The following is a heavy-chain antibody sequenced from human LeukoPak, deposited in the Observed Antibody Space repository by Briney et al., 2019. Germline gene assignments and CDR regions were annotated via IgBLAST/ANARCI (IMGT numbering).Heavy chain of an antibody. V-gene: IGHV3-43D*04. Sequence: GGSLRLSCAASGFTFGDYAMHWVRQAPGKGLEWVSLISWDGGSTNYADSVKGRFTISRDNSKNSLYLQMNSLRAEDTALYYCAKREGYYFDHWGQGNLVTVSS. CDR3: AKREGYYFDH. J-gene: IGHJ4*02. CDR1: GFTFGDYA. CDR2: ISWDGGST.